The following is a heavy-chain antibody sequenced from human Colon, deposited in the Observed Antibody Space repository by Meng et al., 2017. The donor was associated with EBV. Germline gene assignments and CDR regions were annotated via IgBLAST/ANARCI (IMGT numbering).Heavy chain of an antibody. D-gene: IGHD3-10*01. CDR1: GGSISSNGSY. CDR3: ARRRGGSGRDC. CDR2: IYHSGST. V-gene: IGHV4-39*01. J-gene: IGHJ4*02. Sequence: HLQLKGPDPGLGNPPEPLSRTCTVSGGSISSNGSYWDWVRQPPGKGLEWIGAIYHSGSTSYNPSLQSRVTMFVDTSKNQFSLMLTSVTATDTAVYYCARRRGGSGRDCWGQGTLVTVSS.